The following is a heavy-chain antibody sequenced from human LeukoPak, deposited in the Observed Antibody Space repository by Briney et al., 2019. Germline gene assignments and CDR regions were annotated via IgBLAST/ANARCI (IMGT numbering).Heavy chain of an antibody. Sequence: GSLRLSCAASGFTFSSYGMHWVRQAPGKGLEWVAFIRYDGSNKYYADSVKGRFTISRDNSKNTLYLQMNSLRAEDTAVYYCAKDLSYGNAFDIWGQGTMVTASS. CDR3: AKDLSYGNAFDI. J-gene: IGHJ3*02. D-gene: IGHD5-18*01. CDR2: IRYDGSNK. V-gene: IGHV3-30*02. CDR1: GFTFSSYG.